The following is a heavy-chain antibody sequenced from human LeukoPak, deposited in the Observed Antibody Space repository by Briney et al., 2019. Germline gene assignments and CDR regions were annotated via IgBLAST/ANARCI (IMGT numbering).Heavy chain of an antibody. J-gene: IGHJ3*02. CDR1: GFTFNTHG. Sequence: AGGSLRLSCAAAGFTFNTHGMNWVRQDPRRGLEWISFIDTTSSYKYYADSVKGRFTISRDNAKNSLYLQMNSLRADDTALYYCARGRSITILRGVAISDGFDIWGQGTMVTVSS. CDR3: ARGRSITILRGVAISDGFDI. V-gene: IGHV3-21*01. CDR2: IDTTSSYK. D-gene: IGHD3-10*01.